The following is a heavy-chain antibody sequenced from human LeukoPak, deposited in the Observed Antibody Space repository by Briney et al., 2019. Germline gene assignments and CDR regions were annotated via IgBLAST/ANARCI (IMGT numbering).Heavy chain of an antibody. D-gene: IGHD6-13*01. J-gene: IGHJ4*02. V-gene: IGHV3-74*01. CDR3: ARADSSWANVY. CDR2: ISSDGSDT. Sequence: GGSLRLSCAASGFTFSIPSMNWVRQAPGKGLVWASRISSDGSDTTYADSVKGRFTISRDNAKNTLYLKMNSLSVEDTAMYVCARADSSWANVYGGQGTLVTVSS. CDR1: GFTFSIPS.